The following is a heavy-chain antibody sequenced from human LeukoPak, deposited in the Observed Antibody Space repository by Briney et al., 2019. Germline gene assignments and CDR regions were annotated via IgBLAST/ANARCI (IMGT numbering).Heavy chain of an antibody. CDR3: AKPLNPGRTAVTTFFDY. CDR2: ISSSSSTI. D-gene: IGHD4-17*01. J-gene: IGHJ4*02. V-gene: IGHV3-48*01. CDR1: GFTFSSYS. Sequence: PGGSLRLSCAASGFTFSSYSMNWVRQAPGKGLEWVSYISSSSSTIYYADSVKGRFTISRDNSKNTLYLQMNSLRAEDTAVYYCAKPLNPGRTAVTTFFDYWGQGTLVTVSS.